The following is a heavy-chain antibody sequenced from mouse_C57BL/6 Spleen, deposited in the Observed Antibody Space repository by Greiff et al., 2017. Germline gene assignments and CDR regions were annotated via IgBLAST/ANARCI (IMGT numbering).Heavy chain of an antibody. CDR2: ISYDGSN. V-gene: IGHV3-6*01. Sequence: EVQLQESGPGLVKPSQSLSLTCSVTGYSITSGYYWNWIRQFPGNKLEWMGYISYDGSNNYNPSLKNRISITRDTSKNQFFLKLNSVTTEDTATYYCARGGGSYYAMDYWGQGTSGTVSS. CDR1: GYSITSGYY. D-gene: IGHD1-1*02. J-gene: IGHJ4*01. CDR3: ARGGGSYYAMDY.